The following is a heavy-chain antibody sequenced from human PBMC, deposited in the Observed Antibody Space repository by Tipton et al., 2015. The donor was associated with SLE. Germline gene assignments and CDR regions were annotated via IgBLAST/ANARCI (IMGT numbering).Heavy chain of an antibody. J-gene: IGHJ3*02. D-gene: IGHD3-10*01. CDR3: AKDISPGGNAFDI. V-gene: IGHV3-21*04. CDR1: GFTFSSYS. Sequence: GSLRLSCAASGFTFSSYSMNWVRQAPGKGLEWVSSISSSSSYIYYADSVKGRFTISRDNAKNSLYLQMNSLRAEDTAFYYCAKDISPGGNAFDIWGQGTMVTVSS. CDR2: ISSSSSYI.